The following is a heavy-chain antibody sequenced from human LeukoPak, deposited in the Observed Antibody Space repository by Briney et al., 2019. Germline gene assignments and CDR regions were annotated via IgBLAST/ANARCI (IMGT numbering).Heavy chain of an antibody. V-gene: IGHV3-53*01. D-gene: IGHD3-10*02. CDR3: AELGITMIGGV. Sequence: PGGSLRLSCAASGFTVSSNYMSWVRQAPGKGLEWVSVIYIGGSTYYADSVKGRFTISRDNSKNTVYLQMNSLRAEDTAVYYCAELGITMIGGVWGKGTTVTISS. CDR1: GFTVSSNY. J-gene: IGHJ6*04. CDR2: IYIGGST.